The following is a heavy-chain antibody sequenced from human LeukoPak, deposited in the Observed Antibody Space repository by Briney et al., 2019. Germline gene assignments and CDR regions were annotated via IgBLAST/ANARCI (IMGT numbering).Heavy chain of an antibody. J-gene: IGHJ4*02. D-gene: IGHD3-9*01. CDR2: ISDYNGNT. CDR1: GYTFTSYG. Sequence: ASVKLSCKASGYTFTSYGISWVRQAPGQGLEWMGWISDYNGNTNYAQKLQGRVTMTTDTSTSTAYMELRSLRSDDTAVYDCARSDTYDILTGYYMERVASRGDYWGQGTLVTVSS. V-gene: IGHV1-18*01. CDR3: ARSDTYDILTGYYMERVASRGDY.